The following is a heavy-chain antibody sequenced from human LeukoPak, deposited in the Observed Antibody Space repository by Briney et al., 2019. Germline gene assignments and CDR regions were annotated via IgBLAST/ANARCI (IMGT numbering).Heavy chain of an antibody. D-gene: IGHD5-24*01. CDR1: GDSVSSNSVA. J-gene: IGHJ4*02. Sequence: SQTLSLTRAISGDSVSSNSVAWNWTRHSPSRGLEWLGRTYYRSKWYKDYAVSVKSRITINPDTSKNQFSLQLNSVTPEDTAVYYCARGRPQDGDNGCWGQGVLVTVSS. CDR3: ARGRPQDGDNGC. V-gene: IGHV6-1*01. CDR2: TYYRSKWYK.